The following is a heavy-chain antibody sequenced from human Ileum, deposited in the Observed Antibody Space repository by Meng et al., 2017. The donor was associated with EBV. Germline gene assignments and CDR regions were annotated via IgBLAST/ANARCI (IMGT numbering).Heavy chain of an antibody. CDR3: ARKFSVVGSTDGWFDP. V-gene: IGHV4-4*01. CDR1: GESIISNYW. Sequence: QVQLTGAGPELVKPRGTRSLTCAVSGESIISNYWWSWVRQPPGKGLEWIGEIYYNTNTNYNPSLKGRVTMSVDTSQNQFSLTLSSVTAADTAVYFCARKFSVVGSTDGWFDPWGQGTLVTVSS. J-gene: IGHJ5*02. CDR2: IYYNTNT. D-gene: IGHD2-8*01.